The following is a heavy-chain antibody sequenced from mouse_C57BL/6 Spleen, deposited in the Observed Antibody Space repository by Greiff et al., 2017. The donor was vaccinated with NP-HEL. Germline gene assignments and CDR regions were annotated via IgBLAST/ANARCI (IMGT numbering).Heavy chain of an antibody. V-gene: IGHV1-66*01. CDR2: IYPGSGNT. J-gene: IGHJ2*01. Sequence: VQLVESGPELVKPGASVKISCKASGYSFTSYYIHWVKQRPGQGLEWIGWIYPGSGNTKYNEKFKGKATLTADTSSSTAYMQLSSLTSEDSAVYYCARDNYGSSYLDYWGQGTTLTVSS. CDR3: ARDNYGSSYLDY. D-gene: IGHD1-1*01. CDR1: GYSFTSYY.